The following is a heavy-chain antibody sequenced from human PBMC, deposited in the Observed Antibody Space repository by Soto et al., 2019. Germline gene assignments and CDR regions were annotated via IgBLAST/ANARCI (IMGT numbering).Heavy chain of an antibody. D-gene: IGHD2-2*01. CDR1: GYTFTSYD. V-gene: IGHV1-8*01. Sequence: ASVKVSCKASGYTFTSYDINWVRQATGQGLEWMGWMNPNSGNTGYAQKFQGRVTMTRNTSISTAYMELSSLRSEDTAVYYCARWIPAEDILVVPAAYYYYYGMDVWGQGTTVTVSS. CDR3: ARWIPAEDILVVPAAYYYYYGMDV. J-gene: IGHJ6*02. CDR2: MNPNSGNT.